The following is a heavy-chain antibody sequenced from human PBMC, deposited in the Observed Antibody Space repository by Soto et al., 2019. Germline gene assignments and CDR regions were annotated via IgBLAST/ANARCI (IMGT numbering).Heavy chain of an antibody. CDR2: IYYSGST. Sequence: QVQLQESGPGLVKPSETLSLTCTVSGGSVSSGSYYWSWIRQPPGKGLEWIGDIYYSGSTNYNPSLKSRVTISVDTSKNQFSLKLSSVTAADTAVYYCARDRGGIHCGGDCSGWYFDLWGRGTLVTVSS. D-gene: IGHD2-21*02. V-gene: IGHV4-61*01. CDR1: GGSVSSGSYY. CDR3: ARDRGGIHCGGDCSGWYFDL. J-gene: IGHJ2*01.